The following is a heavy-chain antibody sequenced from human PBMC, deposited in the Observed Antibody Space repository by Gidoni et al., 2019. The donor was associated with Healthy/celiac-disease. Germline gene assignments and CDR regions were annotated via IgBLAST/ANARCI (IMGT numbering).Heavy chain of an antibody. CDR3: AKVGYDFWSGPAYYFDY. J-gene: IGHJ4*02. Sequence: EVQLVESGGGLVQPGRSLRLSCAASGFTFDVYAMHWVRQAPGKGLEWVSGISWNSGSIGYADSVKGRLTNSRDNAKNSLYLQMNSLRAEDTALYYCAKVGYDFWSGPAYYFDYWGQGTLVTVSS. D-gene: IGHD3-3*01. CDR2: ISWNSGSI. V-gene: IGHV3-9*01. CDR1: GFTFDVYA.